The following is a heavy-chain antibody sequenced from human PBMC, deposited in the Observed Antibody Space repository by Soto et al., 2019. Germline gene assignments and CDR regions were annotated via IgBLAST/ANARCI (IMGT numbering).Heavy chain of an antibody. CDR1: GFTFSSYA. J-gene: IGHJ3*02. CDR3: ARDKVPTSTRGQGIVATIPFHAFDI. Sequence: GGSLRLSCAASGFTFSSYAMHWVRQAPGKGLEYVSAISSNGGSTYYANSVKGRFTISRDNSKNKLYLQMGSLRAEDMAVYYCARDKVPTSTRGQGIVATIPFHAFDIWGQGTMVTVSS. CDR2: ISSNGGST. V-gene: IGHV3-64*01. D-gene: IGHD5-12*01.